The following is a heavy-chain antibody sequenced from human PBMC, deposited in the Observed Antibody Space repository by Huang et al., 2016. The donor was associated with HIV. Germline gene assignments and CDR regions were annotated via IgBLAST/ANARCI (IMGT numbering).Heavy chain of an antibody. CDR3: ARDRGGWGTYRFTGNDY. D-gene: IGHD3-16*02. V-gene: IGHV1-69*13. CDR2: NIPICGKA. J-gene: IGHJ4*02. Sequence: QVQLVQSGPEVKKPGSSVKVSCKASGEALSAYAFNGVRQAPRHGLEWMGGNIPICGKAKYGQKFEGRRTITADESTNTGYMELSRLEFEDTAVYYCARDRGGWGTYRFTGNDYWGQGTLVTVSS. CDR1: GEALSAYA.